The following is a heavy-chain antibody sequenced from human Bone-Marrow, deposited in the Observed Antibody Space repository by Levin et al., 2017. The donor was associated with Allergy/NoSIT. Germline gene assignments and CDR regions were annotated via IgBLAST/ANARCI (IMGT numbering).Heavy chain of an antibody. CDR3: ARVRPWGGDFWSGYYRKTYYFDY. J-gene: IGHJ4*02. CDR2: IYYSGST. Sequence: SETLSLTCTVSGGSISSYYWSWIRQPPGKGLEWIGYIYYSGSTNYNPSLKSRVTISVDTSKNQFSLKLSSVTAADTAVYYCARVRPWGGDFWSGYYRKTYYFDYWGQGTLVTVSS. D-gene: IGHD3-3*01. V-gene: IGHV4-59*01. CDR1: GGSISSYY.